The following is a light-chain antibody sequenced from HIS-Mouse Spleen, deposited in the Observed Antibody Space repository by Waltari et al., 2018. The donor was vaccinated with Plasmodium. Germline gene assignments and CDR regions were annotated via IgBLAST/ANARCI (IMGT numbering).Light chain of an antibody. CDR3: KKYNNWTFT. CDR1: QSVSSN. J-gene: IGKJ3*01. CDR2: GAS. Sequence: EIVMTQSPATLSVSPGETATLSCRASQSVSSNLAWYQQKPGKAPRLLINGASTRDTGIPARFSGSGSGTEFNHTNSSLQSEDYGVDNCKKYNNWTFTFGAGTKVDIK. V-gene: IGKV3-15*01.